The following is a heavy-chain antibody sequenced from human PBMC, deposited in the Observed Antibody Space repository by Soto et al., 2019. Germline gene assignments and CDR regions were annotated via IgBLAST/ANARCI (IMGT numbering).Heavy chain of an antibody. V-gene: IGHV3-23*01. D-gene: IGHD6-6*01. CDR1: GFTFSSYA. J-gene: IGHJ4*02. CDR2: ISGNGGST. Sequence: GSLRLSCAASGFTFSSYAMSWVRQAPGRGLEWVSIISGNGGSTYYAASVKGRFTISRDNTKNTLYLQMDSLTAEDTAVYYCAKGSEFSNSYTIDFDFWGPGALVTVSS. CDR3: AKGSEFSNSYTIDFDF.